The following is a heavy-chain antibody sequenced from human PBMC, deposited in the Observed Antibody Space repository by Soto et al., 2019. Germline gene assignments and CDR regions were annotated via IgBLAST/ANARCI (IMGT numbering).Heavy chain of an antibody. CDR2: INSDGSST. V-gene: IGHV3-74*01. J-gene: IGHJ5*02. D-gene: IGHD4-17*01. CDR1: GFTFSSYW. Sequence: GGSLRLSCAASGFTFSSYWMHWVRQAPGKGLVWVSRINSDGSSTSYADSVKGRFTISRDNAKNTLYLQMNSLRAEDTAVYYCARSIGYGGGLDPWGQGTLVTVSS. CDR3: ARSIGYGGGLDP.